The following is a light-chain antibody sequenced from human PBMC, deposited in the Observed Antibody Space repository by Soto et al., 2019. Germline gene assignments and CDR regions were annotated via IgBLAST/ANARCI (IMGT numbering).Light chain of an antibody. CDR2: RNN. V-gene: IGLV1-47*01. Sequence: QSVLTQPPSASGTPGQRVTISCSGSSSNIGSNYVYWYQQLPGTAPKLLIYRNNQRPSGVPDRFSGSKSDTSASLAISGLRSEDEADYYCAAWDDSLSGRYVVFGGGTKLTVL. CDR1: SSNIGSNY. CDR3: AAWDDSLSGRYVV. J-gene: IGLJ2*01.